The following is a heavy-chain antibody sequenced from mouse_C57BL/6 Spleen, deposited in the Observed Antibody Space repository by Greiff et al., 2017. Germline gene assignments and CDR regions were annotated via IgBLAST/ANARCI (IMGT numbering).Heavy chain of an antibody. CDR2: IYPGDGDT. V-gene: IGHV1-82*01. J-gene: IGHJ2*01. CDR3: AVGSVDY. Sequence: QVQLQQSGPELVKPGASVKISCKASGYAFSSSWMNWVKQRPGKGLEWIVRIYPGDGDTNYNGKFKGKATLTADKSSSTAYMQLSSLTSEDSAVYFCAVGSVDYWGQGTTLTVSS. CDR1: GYAFSSSW.